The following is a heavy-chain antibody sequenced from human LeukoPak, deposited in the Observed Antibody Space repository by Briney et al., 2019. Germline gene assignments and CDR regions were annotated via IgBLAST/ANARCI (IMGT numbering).Heavy chain of an antibody. CDR3: ASRGTAMALAEFDY. D-gene: IGHD5-18*01. CDR2: INHSGST. CDR1: GGSFSGYY. V-gene: IGHV4-34*01. Sequence: SETLSLTCAAYGGSFSGYYWSWIRQPPGKGLEWIGEINHSGSTNYNPSLKSRVTISVDTSKNQFSLKLSSVTAADTAVYYYASRGTAMALAEFDYWGQGILVTVSS. J-gene: IGHJ4*02.